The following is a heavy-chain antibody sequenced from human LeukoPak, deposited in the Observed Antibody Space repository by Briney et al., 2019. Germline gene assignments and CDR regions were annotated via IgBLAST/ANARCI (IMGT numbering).Heavy chain of an antibody. CDR2: IYYSGST. Sequence: SETLSLTCTVSGGSISSGNYHWAWIRQPPGKGLEWIGYIYYSGSTYYNPSLKSRVTISVDTSKNQFSLKLSSVTAADTAVYYCASLGYCSGGSCYIFDYWGQGTLVTVSS. V-gene: IGHV4-30-4*08. CDR1: GGSISSGNYH. J-gene: IGHJ4*02. D-gene: IGHD2-15*01. CDR3: ASLGYCSGGSCYIFDY.